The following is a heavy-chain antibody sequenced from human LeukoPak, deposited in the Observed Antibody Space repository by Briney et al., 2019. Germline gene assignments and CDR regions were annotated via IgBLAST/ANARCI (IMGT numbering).Heavy chain of an antibody. CDR2: IYYSGST. Sequence: SETLSLTCTVSGAPLFNHYWSWIRQPPGKGLEWIGYIYYSGSTYYNPSLKSRVTISVDTSKNQFSLKLSSVTAADTAVYYCARVFTGYYDSSGYYFPDYFDYWGQGTLVTVSS. V-gene: IGHV4-30-4*01. D-gene: IGHD3-22*01. CDR3: ARVFTGYYDSSGYYFPDYFDY. CDR1: GAPLFNHY. J-gene: IGHJ4*02.